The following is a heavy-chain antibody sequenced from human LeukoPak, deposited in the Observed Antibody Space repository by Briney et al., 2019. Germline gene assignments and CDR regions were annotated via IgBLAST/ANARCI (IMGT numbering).Heavy chain of an antibody. CDR1: GFTFSSYS. CDR2: ISSSSSYI. D-gene: IGHD6-13*01. CDR3: ARVVAAAANWFDP. Sequence: GRSLRLSCAASGFTFSSYSMNWVRQAPGKGLEWVSSISSSSSYIYYADSVKGRFTISRDNAKNSLYLQMNSLRAEDTAVYYCARVVAAAANWFDPWGQGTLVTVSS. V-gene: IGHV3-21*01. J-gene: IGHJ5*02.